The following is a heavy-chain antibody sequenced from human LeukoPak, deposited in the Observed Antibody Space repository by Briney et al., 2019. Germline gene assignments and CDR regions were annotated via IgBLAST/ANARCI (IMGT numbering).Heavy chain of an antibody. CDR1: GYTFNSYG. Sequence: ASVKVSCKASGYTFNSYGISWVRQAPGQRLEWMGWISAYNGDTKYAQNLQGRVTMTTDTFTSTAYMELRSLRSDDTAVYYCARDRPGFFYDILTGYDYWGQGTLVTVSS. V-gene: IGHV1-18*01. CDR3: ARDRPGFFYDILTGYDY. CDR2: ISAYNGDT. J-gene: IGHJ4*02. D-gene: IGHD3-9*01.